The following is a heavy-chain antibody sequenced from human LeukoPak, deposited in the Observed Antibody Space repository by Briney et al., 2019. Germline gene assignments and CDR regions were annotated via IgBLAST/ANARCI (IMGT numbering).Heavy chain of an antibody. D-gene: IGHD3-10*01. J-gene: IGHJ6*03. V-gene: IGHV3-20*01. CDR1: GFTFGDYG. CDR3: ARGGYGSGSYYNVDSYYYMDV. Sequence: GGSLRLSCAASGFTFGDYGMSWVRQAPGKGLEWVSGINWNGGSTVYADSVKGRFTISRDNSKNTLYLQMNSLRAEDTALYHCARGGYGSGSYYNVDSYYYMDVCGKGTTVTISS. CDR2: INWNGGST.